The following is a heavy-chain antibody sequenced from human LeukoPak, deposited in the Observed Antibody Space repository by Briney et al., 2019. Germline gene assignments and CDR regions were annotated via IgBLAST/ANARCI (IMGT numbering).Heavy chain of an antibody. D-gene: IGHD6-13*01. CDR3: AREYSSSWYYYYGMDV. CDR2: INSDGSST. V-gene: IGHV3-74*01. CDR1: GFTFSSYW. J-gene: IGHJ6*02. Sequence: GGSLRLSCAASGFTFSSYWMHWVRQAPGKGLVWVSRINSDGSSTSYADSVKGRFTISRDNAKNTLYLQMNSLRAEDTAVYYCAREYSSSWYYYYGMDVWGQGTTVTVSS.